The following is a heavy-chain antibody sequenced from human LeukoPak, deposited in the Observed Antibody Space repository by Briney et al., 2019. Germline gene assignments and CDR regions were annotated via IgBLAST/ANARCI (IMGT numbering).Heavy chain of an antibody. CDR2: IKSNSDGGTT. CDR1: GFTFSTAW. CDR3: LWWDY. D-gene: IGHD2-21*01. J-gene: IGHJ4*02. Sequence: GGSLRLSCVASGFTFSTAWMSWLRQAPGKGLEWVGRIKSNSDGGTTDYAAFVKGRFTISRDGSKNTVYMQMNSLKTEDTAVYSCLWWDYWGQGTLVTVSS. V-gene: IGHV3-15*01.